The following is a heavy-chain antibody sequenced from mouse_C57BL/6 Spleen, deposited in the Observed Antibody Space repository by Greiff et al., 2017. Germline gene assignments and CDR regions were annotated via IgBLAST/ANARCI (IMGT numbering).Heavy chain of an antibody. CDR3: SLIYYDYDEFAY. Sequence: QVQLKESGAELVRPGASVTLSCKASGYTFTDYEMHWVKQTPVHGLEWIGAIDPETGGTAYNQKFKGKAILTADKSSSTAYMELRSLTSEDSAVYYCSLIYYDYDEFAYWGQGTLVTVSA. V-gene: IGHV1-15*01. J-gene: IGHJ3*01. D-gene: IGHD2-4*01. CDR1: GYTFTDYE. CDR2: IDPETGGT.